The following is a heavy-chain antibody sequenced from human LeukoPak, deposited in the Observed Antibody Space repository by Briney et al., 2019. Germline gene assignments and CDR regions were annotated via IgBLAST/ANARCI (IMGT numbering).Heavy chain of an antibody. CDR2: INPNSGGT. D-gene: IGHD5-18*01. Sequence: ASVTVSFKASGYTFTVCYMHWVRQAPGQGVEGMGWINPNSGGTNYAQKFQGRVTITRDTSISTAYMELSRLRSDDTAVYYCAREVGGYSAYAFDIWGQGTMVTVSS. J-gene: IGHJ3*02. V-gene: IGHV1-2*02. CDR1: GYTFTVCY. CDR3: AREVGGYSAYAFDI.